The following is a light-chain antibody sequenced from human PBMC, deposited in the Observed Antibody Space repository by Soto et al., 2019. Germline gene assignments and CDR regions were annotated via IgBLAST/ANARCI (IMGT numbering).Light chain of an antibody. CDR1: QSISIY. CDR2: AAS. Sequence: DIQMTQSPSSLSASVGDRVTITCRASQSISIYLNWYQQKPGKAPKLLIYAASSLQSGVPSRFSGSGSGTDFALIISGLQPDDFATYYCQQSYSIPQTFGQGTKVEIK. J-gene: IGKJ1*01. V-gene: IGKV1-39*01. CDR3: QQSYSIPQT.